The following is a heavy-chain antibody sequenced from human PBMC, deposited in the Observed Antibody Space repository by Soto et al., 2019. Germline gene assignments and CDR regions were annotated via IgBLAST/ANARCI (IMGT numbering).Heavy chain of an antibody. Sequence: PSETLSLTCTVSGGSISIYYWSWIRQPPGKGLEWIGYIYYSGSTNYNPSLKSRVTISVDTSKNQFSLKLSSVTAADTAVYYCARGDVLRYFDWLPHYYFDYWGQGTLVTVSS. CDR1: GGSISIYY. D-gene: IGHD3-9*01. CDR3: ARGDVLRYFDWLPHYYFDY. V-gene: IGHV4-59*01. CDR2: IYYSGST. J-gene: IGHJ4*02.